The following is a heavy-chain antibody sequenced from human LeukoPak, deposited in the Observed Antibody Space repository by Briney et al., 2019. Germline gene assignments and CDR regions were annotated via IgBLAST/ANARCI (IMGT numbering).Heavy chain of an antibody. D-gene: IGHD3-22*01. CDR1: EFTFSTYS. CDR3: AKSNGYGLIDI. CDR2: ISSGSTYI. J-gene: IGHJ3*02. Sequence: GGSLRLSCAASEFTFSTYSMNWVRQAPGKGLEWVSSISSGSTYIYYADSVKGRFTISRDNAKNSLYLQMNSLRAEDTAVYYCAKSNGYGLIDIWGQGTMVTVSS. V-gene: IGHV3-21*04.